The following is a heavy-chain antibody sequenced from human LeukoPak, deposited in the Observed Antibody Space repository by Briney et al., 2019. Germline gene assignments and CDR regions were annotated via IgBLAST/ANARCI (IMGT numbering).Heavy chain of an antibody. CDR2: IYHTGNT. CDR1: GGSISSYY. D-gene: IGHD6-6*01. Sequence: SEPLSLTCTVSGGSISSYYWSWIRQPPGKGLEWIGYIYHTGNTNSNPSLKSRVTISLDTSKNQFSLKLSSVTAADTAVYYCAKHTFARPFDYWGQGTLVTVSS. J-gene: IGHJ4*02. CDR3: AKHTFARPFDY. V-gene: IGHV4-59*08.